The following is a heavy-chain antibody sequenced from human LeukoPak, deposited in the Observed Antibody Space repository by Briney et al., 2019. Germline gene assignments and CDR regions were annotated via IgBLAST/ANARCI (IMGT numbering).Heavy chain of an antibody. V-gene: IGHV4-39*07. D-gene: IGHD3-9*01. CDR3: ARDQGHDILTGYIARAKNWFDP. CDR2: IYYSGST. Sequence: SETLSLTCTVSGGSISSSSYYWGWIRQPPGKGLEWIGSIYYSGSTYYNPSLKSRVTISVDTSKNQFSLKLSSVTAADTAVYYCARDQGHDILTGYIARAKNWFDPWGQGTLVTVSS. J-gene: IGHJ5*02. CDR1: GGSISSSSYY.